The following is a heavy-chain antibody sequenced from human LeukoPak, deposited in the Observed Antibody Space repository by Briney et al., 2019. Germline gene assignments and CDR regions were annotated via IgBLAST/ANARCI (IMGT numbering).Heavy chain of an antibody. CDR1: GFTFSSYE. D-gene: IGHD3-16*02. J-gene: IGHJ4*02. Sequence: GGSLRLSCAASGFTFSSYEMNWVRQAPGKGLEWVSYISSSGSTIYYADYVKGRFTISRDNAKNSLYLQVNSLRAEDTAVYYCARGYVWGSYRYIDWGQGTLVTVSS. CDR2: ISSSGSTI. V-gene: IGHV3-48*03. CDR3: ARGYVWGSYRYID.